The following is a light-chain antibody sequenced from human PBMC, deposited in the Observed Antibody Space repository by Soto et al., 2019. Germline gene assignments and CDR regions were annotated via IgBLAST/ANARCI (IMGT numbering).Light chain of an antibody. CDR2: DVS. J-gene: IGLJ2*01. Sequence: QSALTQPASVSGSPGQSITISCTGTGSDVGGYNYVSWYQHHPGKAPKLLIYDVSNRPSGVSIRFSGSKSGNTASLSISGLQAEDEADYYCSSYANSVLFGGGTKVTVL. CDR3: SSYANSVL. V-gene: IGLV2-14*01. CDR1: GSDVGGYNY.